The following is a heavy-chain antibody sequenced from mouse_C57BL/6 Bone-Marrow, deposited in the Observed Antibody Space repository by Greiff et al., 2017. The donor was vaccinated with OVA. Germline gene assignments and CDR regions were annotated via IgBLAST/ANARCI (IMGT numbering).Heavy chain of an antibody. V-gene: IGHV2-2*01. Sequence: VKLVESGPGLVQPSQSLSITCTVSGFSLTSYGVHWVRQSPGKGLEWLGVIWRGGSTAYTAAFISRLSISTDNSKSQVFFKMNSLQADDTAIYDCSRNLGPYYFYYWGQGTTLTVSS. CDR3: SRNLGPYYFYY. CDR1: GFSLTSYG. D-gene: IGHD4-1*01. J-gene: IGHJ2*01. CDR2: IWRGGST.